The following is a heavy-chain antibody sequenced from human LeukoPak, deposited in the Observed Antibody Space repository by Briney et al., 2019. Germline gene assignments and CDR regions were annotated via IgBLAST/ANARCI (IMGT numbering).Heavy chain of an antibody. D-gene: IGHD2-21*02. J-gene: IGHJ3*02. CDR3: ARDPAYCGGDCYSVYQDAFDI. Sequence: GGSLRLSCVASGFTVSSNYMSWVRQAPGKGLEWVSVIYSNADTYYVDSVKGRFTVSRDTSKNTLYLQMNSLRAEDTAVYYCARDPAYCGGDCYSVYQDAFDIWGQGTRVTVSS. CDR1: GFTVSSNY. CDR2: IYSNADT. V-gene: IGHV3-53*01.